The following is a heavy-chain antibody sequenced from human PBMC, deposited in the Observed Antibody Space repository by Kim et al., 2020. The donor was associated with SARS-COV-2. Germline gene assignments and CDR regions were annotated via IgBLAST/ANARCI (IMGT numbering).Heavy chain of an antibody. Sequence: GGSLRLSCTASGFTVSSNYMTWVRQAPGKGLEWVSVFYSGGRTYYADSVKGRFTISRDDSKNTVYLQMNSLRVDDTAVYYCARDVGNRGDSSFDYWGQGTLVTVSS. D-gene: IGHD3-10*01. CDR2: FYSGGRT. CDR3: ARDVGNRGDSSFDY. V-gene: IGHV3-53*01. J-gene: IGHJ4*02. CDR1: GFTVSSNY.